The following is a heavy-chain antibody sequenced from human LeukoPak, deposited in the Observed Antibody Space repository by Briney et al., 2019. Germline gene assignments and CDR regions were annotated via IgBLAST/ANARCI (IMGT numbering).Heavy chain of an antibody. CDR2: INPNSGGT. CDR1: GYTFTDYY. J-gene: IGHJ4*02. CDR3: ARVRYRLAETYIDY. V-gene: IGHV1-2*02. D-gene: IGHD3-16*01. Sequence: GASVKVSCKASGYTFTDYYMHWVRQAPGQGLEWMGWINPNSGGTNYAQIFQGRVTMTRDTSISTAYMELSRLRSDDTAVYYCARVRYRLAETYIDYWGQGTLVTVSS.